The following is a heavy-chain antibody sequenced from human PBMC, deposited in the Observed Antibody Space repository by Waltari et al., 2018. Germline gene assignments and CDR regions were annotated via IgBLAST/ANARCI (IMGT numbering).Heavy chain of an antibody. CDR2: IYNGGSTT. Sequence: QVQLQESGPGLVKPSETLSLTCTVSGASVSSHFWSWIRQPAGKGLEWIGRIYNGGSTTNCNSARKSRVNMSINTSANKLSLKLTAVTAADTAVYYCARARGYCSGGSCYCDYWGQGTLVTVSS. J-gene: IGHJ4*02. D-gene: IGHD2-15*01. CDR3: ARARGYCSGGSCYCDY. CDR1: GASVSSHF. V-gene: IGHV4-4*07.